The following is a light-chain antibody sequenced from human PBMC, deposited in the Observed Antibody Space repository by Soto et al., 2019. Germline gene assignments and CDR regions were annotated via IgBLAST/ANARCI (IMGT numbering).Light chain of an antibody. J-gene: IGKJ1*01. Sequence: EIVMTQSPTTLSVSPGERGTLSCRASQDISSNLAWYQQKPGQTPRLLIHGASTRATGISARFSGSGSWTRFTLTIASLQSEDFAAYYSQQYVNSPRTLGQATKVDNK. V-gene: IGKV3-15*01. CDR2: GAS. CDR3: QQYVNSPRT. CDR1: QDISSN.